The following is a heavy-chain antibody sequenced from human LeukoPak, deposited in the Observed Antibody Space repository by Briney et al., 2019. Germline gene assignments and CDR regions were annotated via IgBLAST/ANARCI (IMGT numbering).Heavy chain of an antibody. CDR2: TYYTGST. CDR3: ARVGYDSSGYPNYYYYYMDV. D-gene: IGHD3-22*01. CDR1: GGSISSYY. J-gene: IGHJ6*03. V-gene: IGHV4-59*01. Sequence: SETLSLTCSVSGGSISSYYWSWIRQPPGKGLEWIGYTYYTGSTNYNPSLKSRVTMSVDTSTKQFSLRLSSVTAADTAVYYCARVGYDSSGYPNYYYYYMDVWGKGTTVTISS.